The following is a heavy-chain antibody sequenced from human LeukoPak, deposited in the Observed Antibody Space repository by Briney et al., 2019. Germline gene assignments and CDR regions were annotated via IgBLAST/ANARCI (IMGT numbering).Heavy chain of an antibody. CDR1: GFTFSSYS. CDR3: AREIGYYDSSGP. V-gene: IGHV3-48*04. Sequence: GGSLRLSCAASGFTFSSYSMNWVRQAPGKGLEWVSFISSSSSVINYADSVKGRFTISRDNAKNSLYLLMNSLRAEDTAVYYCAREIGYYDSSGPWGQGTLVTVSS. CDR2: ISSSSSVI. D-gene: IGHD3-22*01. J-gene: IGHJ5*02.